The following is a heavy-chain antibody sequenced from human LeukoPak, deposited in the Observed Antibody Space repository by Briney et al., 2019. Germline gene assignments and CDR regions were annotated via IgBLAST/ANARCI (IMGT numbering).Heavy chain of an antibody. D-gene: IGHD5-18*01. J-gene: IGHJ4*02. Sequence: GGSLRLSCATSGFPFETNAMSWVRQAPGKGLEWVATIGNTETFYADSVTGRFTISRDNSKNTVNLQMNRLRVEDTAIYYCAKDWIQFNRVFDFFVSWGQGTLVTVSS. CDR2: IGNTET. V-gene: IGHV3-23*01. CDR3: AKDWIQFNRVFDFFVS. CDR1: GFPFETNA.